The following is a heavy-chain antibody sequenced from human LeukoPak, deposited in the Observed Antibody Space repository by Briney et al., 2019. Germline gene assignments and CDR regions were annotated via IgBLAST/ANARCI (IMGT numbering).Heavy chain of an antibody. CDR3: ARGGIYFDWPPGPHMDV. CDR1: RFTFSGYG. CDR2: IWYDGSKK. V-gene: IGHV3-33*01. Sequence: GGSLRLSCEASRFTFSGYGMHWVRQAPGKGLEWVAFIWYDGSKKYYADSVKGRFTISRDNAKNTLYLQMDSLRAGDTAVYYCARGGIYFDWPPGPHMDVWGKGTTVTVSS. J-gene: IGHJ6*03. D-gene: IGHD3-9*01.